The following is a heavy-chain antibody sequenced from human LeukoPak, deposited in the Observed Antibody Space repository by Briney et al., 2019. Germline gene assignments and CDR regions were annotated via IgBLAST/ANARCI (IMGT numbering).Heavy chain of an antibody. CDR3: ARDSRGSSFRTFDY. J-gene: IGHJ4*02. CDR2: ISGSGGST. V-gene: IGHV3-23*01. CDR1: GFTFSSYA. D-gene: IGHD6-13*01. Sequence: GGSLRLSCAASGFTFSSYAMSWVRQAPGKGLEWVSAISGSGGSTYYADSVKGRFTISRDNAKNSLYLQMNSLRAEDTAVYYCARDSRGSSFRTFDYWGQGTLVTVSS.